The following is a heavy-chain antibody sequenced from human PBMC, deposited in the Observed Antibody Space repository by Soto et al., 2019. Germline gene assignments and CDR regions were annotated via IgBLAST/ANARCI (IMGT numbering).Heavy chain of an antibody. CDR1: GFTFSDHY. CDR2: TRNKANSYTT. CDR3: ASGADNPDV. V-gene: IGHV3-72*01. Sequence: EVQLVESGGGLVQPGGSLRLSCAASGFTFSDHYMDWVRQAPGKGLEWVGRTRNKANSYTTEYAASVKGSFTISRDDSKTSLYLQINSRKTEDTAVYYCASGADNPDVWGQGTTVTVSS. J-gene: IGHJ6*02. D-gene: IGHD1-20*01.